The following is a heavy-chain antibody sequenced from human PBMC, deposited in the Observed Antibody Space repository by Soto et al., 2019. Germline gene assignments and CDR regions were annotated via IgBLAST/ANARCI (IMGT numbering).Heavy chain of an antibody. Sequence: QVQLQESGPGLVKPSQTLSLTCSVSGDSISRGYFWSWIRQHPGKGLQWIGYISYSGSTYSNPSLKSLVSIAADTSKNQFSLELTSVTAADTAVYYCARATPTAAVEYWGQGALVTVSS. CDR3: ARATPTAAVEY. CDR2: ISYSGST. CDR1: GDSISRGYF. D-gene: IGHD1-1*01. J-gene: IGHJ4*02. V-gene: IGHV4-31*01.